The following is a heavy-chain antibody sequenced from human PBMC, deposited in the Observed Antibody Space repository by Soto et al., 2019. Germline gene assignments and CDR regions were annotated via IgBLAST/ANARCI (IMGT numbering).Heavy chain of an antibody. J-gene: IGHJ4*02. D-gene: IGHD6-13*01. CDR3: ARASATIAAAAIFDY. V-gene: IGHV4-4*02. CDR2: IEQSGSS. CDR1: GGAISSSKW. Sequence: QVQLQESGPGLVKPSGTLSLTCAVSGGAISSSKWWSWVRQPPGKGLEWIGEIEQSGSSNYNPSLESRVRMSVDKSRNQFSLKLTSVSAADTAVYYCARASATIAAAAIFDYWGQGTLVTVSS.